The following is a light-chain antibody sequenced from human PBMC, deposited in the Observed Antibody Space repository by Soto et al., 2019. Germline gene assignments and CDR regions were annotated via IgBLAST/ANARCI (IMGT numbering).Light chain of an antibody. CDR2: KAS. V-gene: IGKV1-5*03. CDR3: QQYSIHPYT. J-gene: IGKJ2*01. Sequence: DIQMTQSPSTLSASVGDRVTITCRASQSITQWLAWYRQKPGKAPNLLIYKASNLQTGIPSRFSGSGSETEFTLTISSLEPDDFAAYYCQQYSIHPYTFGQGTTLEI. CDR1: QSITQW.